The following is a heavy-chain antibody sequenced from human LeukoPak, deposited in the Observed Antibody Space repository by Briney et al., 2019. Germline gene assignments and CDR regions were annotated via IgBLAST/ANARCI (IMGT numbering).Heavy chain of an antibody. J-gene: IGHJ3*02. V-gene: IGHV3-30*02. CDR2: IRYDGSIK. Sequence: GGSLRLSCAASGFTFSSYDMHWVRQAPGKGLEWVAFIRYDGSIKHYADSVKGRFTVSREIFKNMFYLQMNSLRPEDTALYYCARAGAFDIWGQGTMVTVTS. CDR3: ARAGAFDI. CDR1: GFTFSSYD.